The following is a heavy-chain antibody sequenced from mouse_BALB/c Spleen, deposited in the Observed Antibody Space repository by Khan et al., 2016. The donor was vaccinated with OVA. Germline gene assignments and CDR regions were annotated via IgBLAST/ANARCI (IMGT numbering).Heavy chain of an antibody. V-gene: IGHV5-6*01. D-gene: IGHD2-2*01. CDR3: ADHLPGSLAY. CDR2: ISSGGDYT. J-gene: IGHJ3*01. Sequence: EVQGVESGGDLVKPGGSLKLSCAASGFTFSSYSMSWVRQTPDKRLEWVASISSGGDYTYYPDSVKGRFTISRDNAKNTLYLQMSDLKSKDPAMYYGADHLPGSLAYGGQGTLVIVSA. CDR1: GFTFSSYS.